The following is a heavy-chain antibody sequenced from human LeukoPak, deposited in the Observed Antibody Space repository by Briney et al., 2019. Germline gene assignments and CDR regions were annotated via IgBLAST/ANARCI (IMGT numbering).Heavy chain of an antibody. CDR2: ISYDNGSNK. CDR1: GFTFSTYA. D-gene: IGHD2-2*02. V-gene: IGHV3-30*04. CDR3: ARESGGNTPYYFDY. J-gene: IGHJ4*02. Sequence: GGSLRLSCAASGFTFSTYALHWVRQAPGKGLEWVAVISYDNGSNKYYADSVKGRFTISRDNSKNTLYLQMNSLRTEDTAVYYCARESGGNTPYYFDYWGQGTLVTVSS.